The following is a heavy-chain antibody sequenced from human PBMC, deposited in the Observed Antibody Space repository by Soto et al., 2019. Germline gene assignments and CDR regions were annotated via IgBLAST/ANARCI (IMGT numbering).Heavy chain of an antibody. J-gene: IGHJ4*02. CDR2: LSVTLGNT. D-gene: IGHD2-15*01. V-gene: IGHV3-23*01. CDR3: AKPTDIAVVIAGRFDY. CDR1: GFPLIRYA. Sequence: WVSLRLSCSASGFPLIRYAMSWFRPAPGKGLEWVSALSVTLGNTHYADSVKGRFTISRDNSKNTLYLQMNSLRVEDTAVYYCAKPTDIAVVIAGRFDYWGRGTRVNVSA.